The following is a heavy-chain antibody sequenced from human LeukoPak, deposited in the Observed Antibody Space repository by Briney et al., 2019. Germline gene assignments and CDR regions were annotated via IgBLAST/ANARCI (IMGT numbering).Heavy chain of an antibody. V-gene: IGHV3-30*18. CDR1: GFTFSSYG. CDR3: AKEAGTRAFDY. D-gene: IGHD1-7*01. J-gene: IGHJ4*02. CDR2: ISYDGSNK. Sequence: PGGSLRLSCAASGFTFSSYGMHWVRQAPGKGLEWVAVISYDGSNKYYADSVKGRFTISRDNSKNTLYPQMNSLRAEDTAVYYCAKEAGTRAFDYWGQGTLVTVSS.